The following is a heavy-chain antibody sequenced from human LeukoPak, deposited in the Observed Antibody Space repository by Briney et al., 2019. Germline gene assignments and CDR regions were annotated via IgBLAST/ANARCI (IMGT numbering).Heavy chain of an antibody. Sequence: ASVKVSRKVSGYTFTDYYMHWVQQAPRKGLEWMGLVDPEDGETIYAEKFQGRVTVTADTSTDTAYMELSSLRSEDTAVCYCATVVSGSYFDYWGQGTLVTVSS. D-gene: IGHD1-26*01. CDR1: GYTFTDYY. CDR3: ATVVSGSYFDY. CDR2: VDPEDGET. J-gene: IGHJ4*02. V-gene: IGHV1-69-2*01.